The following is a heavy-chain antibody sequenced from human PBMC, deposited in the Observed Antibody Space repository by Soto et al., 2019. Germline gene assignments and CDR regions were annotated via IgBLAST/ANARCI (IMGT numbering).Heavy chain of an antibody. CDR2: IWYDGSNK. V-gene: IGHV3-33*08. CDR3: ARDGYCSGGSCYSVPVFDY. Sequence: PGGSLRLSCAASGFSFSRHSMNWVRQAPGKGLEWVAVIWYDGSNKYYADSVKGRFTISRDNSKNTLYLQMNSLRAEDTAVYYCARDGYCSGGSCYSVPVFDYWGQGTLVTVSS. CDR1: GFSFSRHS. D-gene: IGHD2-15*01. J-gene: IGHJ4*02.